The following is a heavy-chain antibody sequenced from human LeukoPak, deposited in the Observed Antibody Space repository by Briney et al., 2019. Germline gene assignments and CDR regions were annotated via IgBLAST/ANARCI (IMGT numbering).Heavy chain of an antibody. V-gene: IGHV1-2*02. D-gene: IGHD3-9*01. J-gene: IGHJ4*02. CDR3: ARSPHILTGENFDY. CDR1: GYTFTGYY. CDR2: INLKSGGT. Sequence: GASVKVSCKASGYTFTGYYMHWVRQAPGQGLEWMGWINLKSGGTNYAGKFQGRVTMTRDTTTSTAYMDLSRLRSADTAVYYCARSPHILTGENFDYWGQGTLVTVSS.